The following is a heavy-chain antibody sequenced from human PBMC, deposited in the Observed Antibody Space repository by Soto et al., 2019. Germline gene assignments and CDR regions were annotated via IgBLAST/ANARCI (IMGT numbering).Heavy chain of an antibody. D-gene: IGHD1-20*01. J-gene: IGHJ6*03. Sequence: GGSLRLSCAASGFTSSNYGMIWVRQAPGKGLEWVSAISGSGGSTYYADSVKGRFTVSRDNSKNTLHLQMNNLRAEDTSVYYCAKDGGAYNWNDFSFYLHYMDVWGKGTTVTVSS. CDR2: ISGSGGST. CDR3: AKDGGAYNWNDFSFYLHYMDV. CDR1: GFTSSNYG. V-gene: IGHV3-23*01.